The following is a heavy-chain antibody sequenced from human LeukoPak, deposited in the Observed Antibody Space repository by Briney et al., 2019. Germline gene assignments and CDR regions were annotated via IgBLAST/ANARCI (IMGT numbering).Heavy chain of an antibody. Sequence: ASVKVSCKASGYTFTSYGISWVRQAPGQGLEWMGGIIPIFGTANYAQKFQGRVTITADESTSTAYMELSSLRSEDTAVYYCASRTASIAAAAPFDYWGQGTLVTVSS. CDR1: GYTFTSYG. CDR3: ASRTASIAAAAPFDY. J-gene: IGHJ4*02. D-gene: IGHD6-13*01. V-gene: IGHV1-69*13. CDR2: IIPIFGTA.